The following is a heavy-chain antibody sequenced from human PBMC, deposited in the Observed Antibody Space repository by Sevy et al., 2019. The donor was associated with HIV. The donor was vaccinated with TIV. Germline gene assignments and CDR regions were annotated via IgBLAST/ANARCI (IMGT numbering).Heavy chain of an antibody. CDR3: ARVELWGRAAAGTQLGYYMDV. CDR2: IYYSGST. D-gene: IGHD6-13*01. CDR1: GGSISSYY. V-gene: IGHV4-59*01. J-gene: IGHJ6*03. Sequence: SETLSLTCTVSGGSISSYYWSWIRQPPGKGLEWIGYIYYSGSTNYEPSLKSRVTISVDTSKNQFSLKLSSVTAADTAVYYCARVELWGRAAAGTQLGYYMDVWGKGTTVTVSS.